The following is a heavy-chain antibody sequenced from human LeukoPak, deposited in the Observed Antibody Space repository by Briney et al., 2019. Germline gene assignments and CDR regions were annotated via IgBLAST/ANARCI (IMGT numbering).Heavy chain of an antibody. CDR3: AKDIGSYYDY. V-gene: IGHV3-30*02. J-gene: IGHJ4*02. Sequence: GGSLRLSCVASGFTFSSNGIHWVRQAPGKGLEWVTFIQYDGSKKYYADSVKGRFTISRDNSKNTLYLEMNSLRAEDTAVYCCAKDIGSYYDYWGQGILVTVSS. D-gene: IGHD3-10*01. CDR2: IQYDGSKK. CDR1: GFTFSSNG.